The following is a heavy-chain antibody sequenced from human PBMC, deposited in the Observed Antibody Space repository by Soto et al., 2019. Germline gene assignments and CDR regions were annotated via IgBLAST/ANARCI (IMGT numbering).Heavy chain of an antibody. J-gene: IGHJ4*02. V-gene: IGHV3-23*01. CDR1: GFTFSSYA. D-gene: IGHD2-15*01. Sequence: EVQLLESGGGLVQPEGSLRLSCAASGFTFSSYAMSWVRQAPGKGLEWVSAISGSGGSTYYADSVKGRFTISRDNSKNTLYLQMNSLRAEDTAVYYCAKEIYYLVVLAATFDYWGQGTLVTVSS. CDR2: ISGSGGST. CDR3: AKEIYYLVVLAATFDY.